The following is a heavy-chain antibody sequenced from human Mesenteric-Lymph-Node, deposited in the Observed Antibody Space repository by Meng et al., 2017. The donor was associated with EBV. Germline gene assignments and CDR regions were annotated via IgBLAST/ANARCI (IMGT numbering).Heavy chain of an antibody. D-gene: IGHD1-26*01. CDR3: ARVRRVGATYYFDY. V-gene: IGHV1-69*05. CDR2: TIPVFGPT. J-gene: IGHJ4*02. Sequence: QVQLVQSGAEVRKPGSSVKVSCKASGGAFSSYASSWVRQAPGQGLEWMGGTIPVFGPTNYAHKFQGRVTITTDESTITGYMELSSLRSEDTAVYYCARVRRVGATYYFDYWGQGTLVTVSS. CDR1: GGAFSSYA.